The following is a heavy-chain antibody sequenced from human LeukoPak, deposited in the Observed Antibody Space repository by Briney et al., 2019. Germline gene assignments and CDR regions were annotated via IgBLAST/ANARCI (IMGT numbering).Heavy chain of an antibody. CDR3: AGVALRPIDYSNPEFDP. J-gene: IGHJ5*02. CDR2: ITSDSTTM. Sequence: GGSLRLSCAASGFTFSSYSMNWVRQAPGQGLEWVSYITSDSTTMFYADSVKGRFTASRDNAENSMYLQMNSLRAEDTAVYYCAGVALRPIDYSNPEFDPWGQGTLVTVSS. CDR1: GFTFSSYS. V-gene: IGHV3-48*01. D-gene: IGHD4-11*01.